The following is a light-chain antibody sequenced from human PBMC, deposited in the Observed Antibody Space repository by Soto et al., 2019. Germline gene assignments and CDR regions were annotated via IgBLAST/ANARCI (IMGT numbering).Light chain of an antibody. CDR3: QQYLSYPIT. Sequence: DIQMTQSPSTLSASVGDRVTITCRASQSLSSWLAWYQQKPGKAPKSLIYKASRLDSGVPSRFSGSGSGTEFTFSISGLQPDDFATYYCQQYLSYPITFGQGTRVEIK. CDR2: KAS. J-gene: IGKJ5*01. CDR1: QSLSSW. V-gene: IGKV1-5*03.